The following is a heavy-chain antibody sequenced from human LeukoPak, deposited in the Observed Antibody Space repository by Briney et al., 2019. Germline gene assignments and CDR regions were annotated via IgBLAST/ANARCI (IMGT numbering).Heavy chain of an antibody. CDR2: INAGNGNT. V-gene: IGHV1-3*01. CDR1: GYPFTSYA. CDR3: ARDPRNYYGSGSYSGAFDI. Sequence: ASVQVSCKASGYPFTSYAMHWVRPAPGQRLEWMGWINAGNGNTKYSQKFQGRVTITRDTSASTAYMELSSLRSEDTAVYYCARDPRNYYGSGSYSGAFDIWGQGTMVTVSS. J-gene: IGHJ3*02. D-gene: IGHD3-10*01.